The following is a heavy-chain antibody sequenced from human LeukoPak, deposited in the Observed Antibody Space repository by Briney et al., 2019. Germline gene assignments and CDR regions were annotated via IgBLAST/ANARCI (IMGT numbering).Heavy chain of an antibody. D-gene: IGHD4-17*01. CDR3: ARDRYADYNFDF. J-gene: IGHJ4*02. CDR1: GFTFSAYT. V-gene: IGHV3-21*01. CDR2: ISSGSSYI. Sequence: GGSLRLSCAASGFTFSAYTMNWVRQAPGEGLEWVSFISSGSSYISYADSVKGRFTISRDNAKNSLYLQMNSLRAEDTAVYYCARDRYADYNFDFWGQGNLVTVSS.